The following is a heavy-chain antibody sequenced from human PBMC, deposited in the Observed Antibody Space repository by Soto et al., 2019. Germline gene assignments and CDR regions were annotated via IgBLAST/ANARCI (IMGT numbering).Heavy chain of an antibody. CDR2: IHHDGST. J-gene: IGHJ4*02. CDR3: ATYDVGTIIQDY. V-gene: IGHV4-34*01. Sequence: SETLSLTCAISGGSSSSHSKSWVRQPPGKGLEWIGEIHHDGSTNYNPSLKSRVTISGDTSKNHFSLELSSVTAADTAVYYCATYDVGTIIQDYWGQGTLVTVSS. CDR1: GGSSSSHS. D-gene: IGHD2-21*02.